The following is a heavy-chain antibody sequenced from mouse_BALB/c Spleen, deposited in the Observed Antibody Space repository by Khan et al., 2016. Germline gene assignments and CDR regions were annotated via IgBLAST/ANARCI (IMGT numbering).Heavy chain of an antibody. D-gene: IGHD2-14*01. J-gene: IGHJ4*01. Sequence: VQLQESGPGLVAPSQSLSITCTVSGFSLTSYGVHWVRQPPGKGLEWLGVIWAGGSTNYNSALMSRLSISKDNSKSQVFLKMNSLQTDDTAMYYGARDPYYRAMDYWGQGTSVTVSS. CDR1: GFSLTSYG. CDR2: IWAGGST. V-gene: IGHV2-9*02. CDR3: ARDPYYRAMDY.